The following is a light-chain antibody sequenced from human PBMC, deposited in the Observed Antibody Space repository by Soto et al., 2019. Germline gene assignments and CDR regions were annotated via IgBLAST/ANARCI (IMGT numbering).Light chain of an antibody. CDR1: SSNIGAGYD. J-gene: IGLJ1*01. CDR2: GNS. CDR3: QSYDSSRRGDV. Sequence: QSVLTQPPSVSGAPGQRVTISCTGSSSNIGAGYDVHWYQQLPGTAPKLLIYGNSNRPSGVPDRFSGSKSGTSASLAITGVQAEDEADYYCQSYDSSRRGDVFGTGTKLTVL. V-gene: IGLV1-40*01.